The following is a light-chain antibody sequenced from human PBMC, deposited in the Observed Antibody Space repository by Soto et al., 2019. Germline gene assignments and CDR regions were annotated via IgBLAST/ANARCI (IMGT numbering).Light chain of an antibody. V-gene: IGKV3-20*01. Sequence: EIVLTQSPGTLSLSPGDRVTLSCRASQSVSTNYFSWYQQKPGQAPRLLIYATSSRAVGITDRFSGSGSGTDFTLTISRREPEDFAMYYCQQYGDYNSPRYSFGQGNRLEI. J-gene: IGKJ2*03. CDR2: ATS. CDR3: QQYGDYNSPRYS. CDR1: QSVSTNY.